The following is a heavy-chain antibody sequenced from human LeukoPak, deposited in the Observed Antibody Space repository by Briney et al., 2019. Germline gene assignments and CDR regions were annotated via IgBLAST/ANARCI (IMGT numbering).Heavy chain of an antibody. CDR2: ISAYNGNT. Sequence: GXSVTXSXXASGYTFTSYGISWVRQAPGQGLEWMGWISAYNGNTNYAQKLQGRVTMTTDTSTSTAYMELRSLRSDDTAVYYCARDTSFDWSGYGYWGQGTLVTVSS. D-gene: IGHD3-3*01. CDR1: GYTFTSYG. J-gene: IGHJ4*02. V-gene: IGHV1-18*01. CDR3: ARDTSFDWSGYGY.